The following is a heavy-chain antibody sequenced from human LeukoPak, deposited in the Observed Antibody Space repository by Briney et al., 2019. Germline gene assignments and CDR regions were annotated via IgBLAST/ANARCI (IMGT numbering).Heavy chain of an antibody. CDR1: GFTFDDYA. V-gene: IGHV3-9*01. CDR2: ITWNSGTR. D-gene: IGHD5-24*01. CDR3: TRYNNDHFDY. J-gene: IGHJ4*02. Sequence: GGSLRLSCVASGFTFDDYALHWVRQPPGKGLEWVSGITWNSGTRAYADSVKGRFTISRDNSKNTMSVQMDDLRAEDTAVYYCTRYNNDHFDYRGQGTLVTVSS.